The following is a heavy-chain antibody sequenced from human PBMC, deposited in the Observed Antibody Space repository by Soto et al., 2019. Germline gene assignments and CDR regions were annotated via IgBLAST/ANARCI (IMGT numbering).Heavy chain of an antibody. V-gene: IGHV3-33*01. D-gene: IGHD5-18*01. CDR1: GFTFSSYA. Sequence: PGGSLRLSCAASGFTFSSYAMHWVRQAPGKGLEWVAVIWFDGSKKYYADSVKGRLTISRDNAKNTLYLQMNSLRAEDTAVYYCARDLISTGYSYFYYYYGMDVWGQGTTVTVSS. CDR3: ARDLISTGYSYFYYYYGMDV. CDR2: IWFDGSKK. J-gene: IGHJ6*02.